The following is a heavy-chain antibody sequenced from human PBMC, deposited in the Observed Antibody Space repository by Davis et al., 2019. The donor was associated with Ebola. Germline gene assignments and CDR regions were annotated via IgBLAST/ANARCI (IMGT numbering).Heavy chain of an antibody. CDR1: GFTFSSYS. D-gene: IGHD1-26*01. Sequence: GESLKISCAASGFTFSSYSMNWVRQAPGKGLEWVSYISSSSSTIYYADSVKGRFTISRDNAKNTLFLQMNSLRPEDTGIYYCIVGVTPDALNVWGQGTLVTVSS. J-gene: IGHJ3*01. CDR3: IVGVTPDALNV. V-gene: IGHV3-48*04. CDR2: ISSSSSTI.